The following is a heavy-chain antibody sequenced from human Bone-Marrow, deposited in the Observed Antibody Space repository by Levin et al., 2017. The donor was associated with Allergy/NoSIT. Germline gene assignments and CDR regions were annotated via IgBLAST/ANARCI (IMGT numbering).Heavy chain of an antibody. Sequence: GESLKISCAVSGLTFTDHAMSWVRQAPGEGLEWVSSISGSGSSTYYADSVKGRFTISRDDSKNTLYLESNSLRAEDTAVYYCAKVRFYYCYMDVWGIGTTVTVSS. J-gene: IGHJ6*03. D-gene: IGHD3-16*01. V-gene: IGHV3-23*01. CDR2: ISGSGSST. CDR1: GLTFTDHA. CDR3: AKVRFYYCYMDV.